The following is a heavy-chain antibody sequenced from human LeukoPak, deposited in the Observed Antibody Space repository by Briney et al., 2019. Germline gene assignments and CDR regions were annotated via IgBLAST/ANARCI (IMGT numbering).Heavy chain of an antibody. J-gene: IGHJ3*02. CDR1: GFTFSSYS. Sequence: PGGSLRLSCAASGFTFSSYSMNWVRQAPGKGLEWVSSISSSSSYIYYADSVKGRFTISRDNAKNSLYLQMNSLRAEDTAVYYCATDTAMDHDAFDIWGQGTMVTVSS. V-gene: IGHV3-21*01. CDR3: ATDTAMDHDAFDI. D-gene: IGHD5-18*01. CDR2: ISSSSSYI.